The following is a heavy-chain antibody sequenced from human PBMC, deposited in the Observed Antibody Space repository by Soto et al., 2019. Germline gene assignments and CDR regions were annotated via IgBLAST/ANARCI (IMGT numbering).Heavy chain of an antibody. CDR1: GFTFSSYA. CDR3: AKDHQYYGSGTYDYYYGMDV. V-gene: IGHV3-23*01. Sequence: GSLRLSCAASGFTFSSYAMSWVRQAPGRGLEWVSSISGSGGSTYYADSVKGRFTISRDNPKKMLYLQMNSLRAEDTAVYYCAKDHQYYGSGTYDYYYGMDVWGQGTTVTVSS. D-gene: IGHD3-10*01. J-gene: IGHJ6*02. CDR2: ISGSGGST.